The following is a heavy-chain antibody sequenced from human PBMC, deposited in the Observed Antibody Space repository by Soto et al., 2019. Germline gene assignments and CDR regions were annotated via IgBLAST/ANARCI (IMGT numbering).Heavy chain of an antibody. CDR1: GFTFSSYA. J-gene: IGHJ6*03. CDR3: AKDRGYCSSTSCYYYYYYMDV. D-gene: IGHD2-2*01. V-gene: IGHV3-23*01. CDR2: ISGSGGST. Sequence: GGSLRLSCAASGFTFSSYAMSWVRQAPGKGLEWVSAISGSGGSTYYADSVKGRFTISRDNSKNTLYLQMNSLRAEDTAVYYCAKDRGYCSSTSCYYYYYYMDVWGKGTTVTVSS.